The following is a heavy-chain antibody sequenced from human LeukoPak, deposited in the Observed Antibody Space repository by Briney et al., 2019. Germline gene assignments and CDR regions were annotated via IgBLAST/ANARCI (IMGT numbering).Heavy chain of an antibody. CDR1: GGSISSYY. CDR2: IYYSGST. D-gene: IGHD3-9*01. Sequence: SETLSLTCTVSGGSISSYYWSWIRQPPGKGLEWIGYIYYSGSTNYNPSLKSRVTISVDTSKNQFSLELSSVTAADTAVYYCARAPTYYDILTGYYGGWFDPWGQGTLVTVSS. V-gene: IGHV4-59*01. CDR3: ARAPTYYDILTGYYGGWFDP. J-gene: IGHJ5*02.